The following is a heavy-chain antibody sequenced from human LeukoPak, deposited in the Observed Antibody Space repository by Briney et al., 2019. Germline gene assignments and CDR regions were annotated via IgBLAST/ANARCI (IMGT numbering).Heavy chain of an antibody. J-gene: IGHJ3*02. D-gene: IGHD6-19*01. CDR1: GFTFSSYG. Sequence: GGSLRLSCTACGFTFSSYGMHWVRQAPGKGLEWVSYISSSSSTIYYADSVKGRFTISRDNAKNSLYLQMNSLRDEDTAVYYCARDQAVADNDAFDIWGQGTMVTVSS. CDR2: ISSSSSTI. CDR3: ARDQAVADNDAFDI. V-gene: IGHV3-48*02.